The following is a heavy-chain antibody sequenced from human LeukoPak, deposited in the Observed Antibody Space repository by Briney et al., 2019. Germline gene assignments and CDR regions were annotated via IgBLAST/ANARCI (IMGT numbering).Heavy chain of an antibody. J-gene: IGHJ6*02. CDR3: ARDRDYGDYVSQAENGADYYYYGMDV. CDR2: IYGGGNI. D-gene: IGHD4-17*01. CDR1: GFTVSSNY. Sequence: PGRSLRLSCAASGFTVSSNYMNWVRQAPGKGLEWVSVIYGGGNIYYADSVKGRFTISRDNSKNTLYLQMNSLRAEDTAVYYCARDRDYGDYVSQAENGADYYYYGMDVWGQGTTVTVSS. V-gene: IGHV3-53*01.